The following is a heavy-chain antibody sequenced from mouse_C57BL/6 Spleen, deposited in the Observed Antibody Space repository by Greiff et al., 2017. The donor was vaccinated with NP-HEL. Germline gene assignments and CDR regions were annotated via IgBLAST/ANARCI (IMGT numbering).Heavy chain of an antibody. Sequence: QVQLQQPGAELVKPGASVKLSCKASGYTFTSYWMHWVKQRPGQGLEWIGMIHPNSGSTNYNEKFKSKATLTVDKSSSTAYMQLSSLTSEDSAVYYCARQPLYSTYFDYWGQGTTLTVSS. J-gene: IGHJ2*01. CDR2: IHPNSGST. CDR1: GYTFTSYW. V-gene: IGHV1-64*01. D-gene: IGHD2-5*01. CDR3: ARQPLYSTYFDY.